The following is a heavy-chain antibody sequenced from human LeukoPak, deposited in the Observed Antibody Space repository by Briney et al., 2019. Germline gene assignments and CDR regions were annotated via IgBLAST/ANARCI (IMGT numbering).Heavy chain of an antibody. CDR1: GFTFSSYG. CDR3: ARGPLYDYGDYHFDY. CDR2: IWYNGSNK. J-gene: IGHJ4*02. Sequence: GGSLRLSCAASGFTFSSYGMHWVRQAPGKGLEWVAVIWYNGSNKYHTDSVKGRFTISRDNSKNTLYLQMNSLRAEDTAVYFCARGPLYDYGDYHFDYWGQGTLVTVSS. V-gene: IGHV3-33*01. D-gene: IGHD4-17*01.